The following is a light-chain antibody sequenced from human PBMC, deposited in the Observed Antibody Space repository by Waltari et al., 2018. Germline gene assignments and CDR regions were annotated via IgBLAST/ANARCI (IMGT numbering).Light chain of an antibody. J-gene: IGKJ1*01. V-gene: IGKV4-1*01. CDR3: QQYFKSPPT. CDR1: QNVLFASNNKNY. CDR2: WAS. Sequence: DIVMTQSPDSLAVSLGERVTISCKSSQNVLFASNNKNYLAWYQHKPRQPPKLPFFWASTREAGVPDRFSASGSATDFTLTINNLQAEDVAVYSCQQYFKSPPTFGQGTRVEIK.